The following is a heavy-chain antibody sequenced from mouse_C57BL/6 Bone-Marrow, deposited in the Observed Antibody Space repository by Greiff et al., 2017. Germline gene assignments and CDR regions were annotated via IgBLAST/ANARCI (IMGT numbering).Heavy chain of an antibody. J-gene: IGHJ1*03. CDR2: IDPENGDT. D-gene: IGHD1-1*01. Sequence: EVQRVESGAELVRPGASVKLSCTASGFNIKDDYMHWVKQRPEQGLEWIGWIDPENGDTEYASKFQGKATITADTSSNTAYLQLSSLTSEDTAVYYCTNDYGSNWYFDVWGTGTTVTVSS. V-gene: IGHV14-4*01. CDR3: TNDYGSNWYFDV. CDR1: GFNIKDDY.